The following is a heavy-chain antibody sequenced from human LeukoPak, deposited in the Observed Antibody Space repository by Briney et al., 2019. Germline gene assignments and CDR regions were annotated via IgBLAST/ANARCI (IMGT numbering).Heavy chain of an antibody. Sequence: PGGSLRLSCAASGFTFSNYAMSWVRQAPGKGLEWVSAISGSGASTYYADSVKGRCTISRDDSKNTLYLQMNSLAAEDTAVYYCAKSLRGAGYFDSDASGYADIFDIWGQGTMVTVSS. CDR1: GFTFSNYA. CDR2: ISGSGAST. D-gene: IGHD3-22*01. V-gene: IGHV3-23*01. J-gene: IGHJ3*02. CDR3: AKSLRGAGYFDSDASGYADIFDI.